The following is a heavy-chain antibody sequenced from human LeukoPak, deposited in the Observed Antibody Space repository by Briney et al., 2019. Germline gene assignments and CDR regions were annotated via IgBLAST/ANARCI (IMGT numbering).Heavy chain of an antibody. J-gene: IGHJ3*02. CDR1: GFTVSSNC. CDR3: ATAGYSDAFDI. CDR2: IYSGGST. Sequence: PGGSLRLSCAASGFTVSSNCMSWVRQAPGKGLEWVSVIYSGGSTYYADSVKGRFTISRDNSKNTLYLQMNSLRAEDTAVYYCATAGYSDAFDIWGQGTMVTVSS. V-gene: IGHV3-53*01. D-gene: IGHD6-13*01.